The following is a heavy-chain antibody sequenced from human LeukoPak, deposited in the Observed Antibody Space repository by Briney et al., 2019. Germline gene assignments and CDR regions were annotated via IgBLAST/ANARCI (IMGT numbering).Heavy chain of an antibody. V-gene: IGHV3-30*03. CDR2: IFHDGSYK. J-gene: IGHJ4*02. Sequence: PGGSLRLSCAASGFTFSSYWMSWVRQAPGKGLEWVAVIFHDGSYKYADSVKGRFTISRDNSKNTLYLQMNSLRAEDTAVYYCARGLMLRGVADYWGQGTLVTVSS. CDR1: GFTFSSYW. D-gene: IGHD3-10*01. CDR3: ARGLMLRGVADY.